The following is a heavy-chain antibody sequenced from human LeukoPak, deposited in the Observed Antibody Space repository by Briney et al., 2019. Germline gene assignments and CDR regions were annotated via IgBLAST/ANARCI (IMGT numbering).Heavy chain of an antibody. CDR2: INHSGST. J-gene: IGHJ4*02. CDR3: ARGNRGLGVAATTTRFDY. Sequence: SETLSLTCAVYGGSFSGYYWSWIRQPPGKGLEWIGEINHSGSTNYNPSLKSRVTISVGTSKNQFSLELSSVTAADTAVYYCARGNRGLGVAATTTRFDYWGQGTLVTVSS. D-gene: IGHD2-15*01. V-gene: IGHV4-34*01. CDR1: GGSFSGYY.